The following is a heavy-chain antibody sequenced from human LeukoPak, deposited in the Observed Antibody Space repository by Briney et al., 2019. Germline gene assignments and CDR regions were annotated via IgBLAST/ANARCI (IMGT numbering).Heavy chain of an antibody. V-gene: IGHV3-48*01. J-gene: IGHJ4*02. CDR2: ISSSSDSI. CDR3: ARDDYYDTSGYSQDD. CDR1: GFTFSDSN. Sequence: GGSLRLSCAASGFTFSDSNMNWVRQAPGKGLEWVSYISSSSDSIYYAHSVKGRFTISRDNAKNSLYLQMNSLRAEDRAVYFCARDDYYDTSGYSQDDWGQGTLVIVSS. D-gene: IGHD3-22*01.